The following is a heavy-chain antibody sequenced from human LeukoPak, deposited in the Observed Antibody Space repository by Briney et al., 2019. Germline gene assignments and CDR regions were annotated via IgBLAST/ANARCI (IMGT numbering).Heavy chain of an antibody. CDR3: ARDPGSFPGYYFDY. D-gene: IGHD6-13*01. CDR2: ISARGDDA. Sequence: PGGSLRLSCAASGFIFKTYAMSWVRQAPGKGLEWVSVISARGDDAYYADFVKGRFTISRDNSKNTLYLQMGSLRAEDMAVYYCARDPGSFPGYYFDYWGQGTLVTVSS. V-gene: IGHV3-23*01. CDR1: GFIFKTYA. J-gene: IGHJ4*02.